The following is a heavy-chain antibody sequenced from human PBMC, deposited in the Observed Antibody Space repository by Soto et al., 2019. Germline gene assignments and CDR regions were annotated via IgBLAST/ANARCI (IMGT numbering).Heavy chain of an antibody. Sequence: GSLRLSCAASGFTFSSYWMHWVRQAPGKGLVWVSRINSDGSSTSYADSVKGRFTISRDNAKNTLYLQMNSLRAEDTAVYYCAREVYYYDSSGHPNWFDPWGQGTLVTVSS. CDR2: INSDGSST. CDR3: AREVYYYDSSGHPNWFDP. D-gene: IGHD3-22*01. CDR1: GFTFSSYW. J-gene: IGHJ5*02. V-gene: IGHV3-74*01.